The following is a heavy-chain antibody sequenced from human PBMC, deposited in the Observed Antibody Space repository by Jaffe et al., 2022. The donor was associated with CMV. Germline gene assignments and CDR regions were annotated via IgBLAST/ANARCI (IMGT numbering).Heavy chain of an antibody. V-gene: IGHV4-59*08. D-gene: IGHD4-4*01. CDR1: GGSISSYY. J-gene: IGHJ6*03. Sequence: QVQLQESGPGLVKPSETLSLTCTVSGGSISSYYWSWIRQPPGKGLEWIGYIYYSGSTNYNPSLKSRVTISVDTSKNQFSLKLSSVTAADTAVYYCARWMTTGKYYYYYMDVWGKGTTVTVSS. CDR3: ARWMTTGKYYYYYMDV. CDR2: IYYSGST.